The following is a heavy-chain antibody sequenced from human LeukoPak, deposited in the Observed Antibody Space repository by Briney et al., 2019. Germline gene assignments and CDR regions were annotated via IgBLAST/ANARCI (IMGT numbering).Heavy chain of an antibody. J-gene: IGHJ6*03. CDR3: ARGSIYDIDYYYYYYMDV. V-gene: IGHV1-69*06. CDR1: GGTFSSYA. Sequence: SVKVSCKASGGTFSSYAISWVRQAPGQGLEWMGGIIPIFGTANYAQKFQGRVTITADKSTSTAYMELSSLRSEDTAVYYCARGSIYDIDYYYYYYMDVWGKGTTVTVSS. CDR2: IIPIFGTA. D-gene: IGHD3-9*01.